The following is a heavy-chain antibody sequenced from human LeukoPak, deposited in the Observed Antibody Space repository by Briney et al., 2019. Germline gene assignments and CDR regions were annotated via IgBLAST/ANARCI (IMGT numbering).Heavy chain of an antibody. V-gene: IGHV4-34*01. J-gene: IGHJ5*02. CDR3: ARGLRGIAAAAGKNWFDP. CDR1: GGSFSGYY. CDR2: INHSGST. D-gene: IGHD6-13*01. Sequence: SETLSLTCAVYGGSFSGYYWSWIRQPPGKGPEWIGEINHSGSTNYNPSLKSRVTISVDTSKNQFSLKLSSVTAADTAVYYCARGLRGIAAAAGKNWFDPWGQGTLVTVSS.